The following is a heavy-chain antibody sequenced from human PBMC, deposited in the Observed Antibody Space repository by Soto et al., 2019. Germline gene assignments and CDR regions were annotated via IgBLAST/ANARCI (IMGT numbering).Heavy chain of an antibody. J-gene: IGHJ4*02. CDR3: AKDSISSDGGYYLYYFDS. CDR2: ISGSGGST. V-gene: IGHV3-23*01. CDR1: GFTFSRYA. Sequence: PGGSLRLSCAASGFTFSRYAVSWVRQAPGKGLEWVSAISGSGGSTYFRDTVRGRFTISRDNSKKTLYLQMDSLRAEDTAVYYCAKDSISSDGGYYLYYFDSWGQGTLVTVSS. D-gene: IGHD3-22*01.